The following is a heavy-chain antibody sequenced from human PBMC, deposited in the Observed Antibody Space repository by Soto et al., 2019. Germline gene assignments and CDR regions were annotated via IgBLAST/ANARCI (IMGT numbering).Heavy chain of an antibody. V-gene: IGHV3-30*03. Sequence: QVQLVESGGGVVQPGRSLRPSCAASGFTFSSYGMHWVRQAPGKGLEWVAVISYDGSKIYYADTVKGRFTISRDNSKNTRYLQMNSLRAEATAVAYCARSPYRVSYLAYFDSWGQGTLVTVSS. CDR3: ARSPYRVSYLAYFDS. J-gene: IGHJ4*02. CDR1: GFTFSSYG. CDR2: ISYDGSKI. D-gene: IGHD1-26*01.